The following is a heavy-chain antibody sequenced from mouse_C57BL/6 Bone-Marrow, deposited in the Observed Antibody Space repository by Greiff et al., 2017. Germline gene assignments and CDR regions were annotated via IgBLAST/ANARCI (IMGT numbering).Heavy chain of an antibody. D-gene: IGHD1-1*01. CDR2: INPYNGGT. CDR1: GYTFTDYY. Sequence: VHVKQSGPVLVKPGASVKMSCKASGYTFTDYYMNWVKQSHGKSLEWIGVINPYNGGTSYNQKFKGKATLTVDKSSSTAYMELNSLTSEDSAVDYCARRYYYGSSGDYWGQGTTLTVSS. V-gene: IGHV1-19*01. J-gene: IGHJ2*01. CDR3: ARRYYYGSSGDY.